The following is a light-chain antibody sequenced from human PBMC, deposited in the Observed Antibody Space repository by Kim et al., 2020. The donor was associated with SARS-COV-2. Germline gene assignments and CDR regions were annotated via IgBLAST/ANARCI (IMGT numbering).Light chain of an antibody. Sequence: SPGERATLSCRARQRVSSSYLAWYQQKPGQAPRLLIYGASSRATGIPDRFSGSGPGTDFTLTISRLEPEDFAVYYCQQYGSSPGTFGQGTKVDIK. J-gene: IGKJ1*01. CDR1: QRVSSSY. V-gene: IGKV3-20*01. CDR2: GAS. CDR3: QQYGSSPGT.